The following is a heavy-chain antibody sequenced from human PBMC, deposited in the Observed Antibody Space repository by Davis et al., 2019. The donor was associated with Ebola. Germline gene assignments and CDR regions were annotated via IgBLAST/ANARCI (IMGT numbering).Heavy chain of an antibody. D-gene: IGHD6-25*01. CDR2: IYYTGTT. CDR3: ARVGAASGRYLDV. V-gene: IGHV4-31*03. J-gene: IGHJ6*02. CDR1: GGSISSSGYY. Sequence: PSETLSLTCSVSGGSISSSGYYWSWIRQHPEKGLEWIGSIYYTGTTHYNPSLKSRLTISVDTSKSQFSLNLNSLTAADTAVYYCARVGAASGRYLDVWGQGTTVTVSS.